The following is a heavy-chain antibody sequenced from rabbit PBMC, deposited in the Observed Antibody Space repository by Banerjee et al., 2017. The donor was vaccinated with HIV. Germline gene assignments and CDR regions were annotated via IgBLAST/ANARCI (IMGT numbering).Heavy chain of an antibody. D-gene: IGHD2-1*01. CDR1: GFSFSSDYH. V-gene: IGHV1S45*01. CDR3: VRKYGGYLGL. CDR2: IGTNRGVI. J-gene: IGHJ3*01. Sequence: QEQLEESGGGLVKPGASLTLTCKASGFSFSSDYHIFWVRQAPGKGLEWIARIGTNRGVIYYATWAKGRFTISKTSTTVTLQMTSLTVADTATFFCVRKYGGYLGLWGQGTLVTVS.